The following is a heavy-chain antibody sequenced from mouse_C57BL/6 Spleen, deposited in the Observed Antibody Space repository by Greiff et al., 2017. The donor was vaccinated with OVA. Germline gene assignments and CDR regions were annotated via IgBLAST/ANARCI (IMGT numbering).Heavy chain of an antibody. D-gene: IGHD2-2*01. CDR3: TRFPYGYDGGRFAY. CDR1: GYTFTDYE. CDR2: IDPETGGT. V-gene: IGHV1-15*01. J-gene: IGHJ3*01. Sequence: QVQLQQSGAELVRPGASVTLSCKASGYTFTDYEMHWVKQTPVHGLEWIGAIDPETGGTAYNQKFKGKAILTADKSSSTAYMELRSLTSEDSAVYYCTRFPYGYDGGRFAYWGQGTLVTVSA.